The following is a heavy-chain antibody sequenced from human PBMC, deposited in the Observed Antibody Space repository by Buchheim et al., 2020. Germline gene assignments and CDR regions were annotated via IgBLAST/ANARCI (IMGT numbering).Heavy chain of an antibody. CDR2: VSGSGGST. D-gene: IGHD3-16*02. CDR3: AKVLSRRYFDY. Sequence: EVQLLESGGGLVQPGGSLRLSCAASGFTFSSYAMSWVRQAPGKGLEWVSAVSGSGGSTFYADSVKGRFTVSRDNSTNTVYLQMNSLRAADTAIYYCAKVLSRRYFDYWGQGTL. J-gene: IGHJ4*02. V-gene: IGHV3-23*01. CDR1: GFTFSSYA.